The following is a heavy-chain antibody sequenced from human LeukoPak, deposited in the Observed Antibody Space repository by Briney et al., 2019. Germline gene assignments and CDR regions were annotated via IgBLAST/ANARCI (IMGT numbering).Heavy chain of an antibody. J-gene: IGHJ4*02. CDR2: INPNSGGT. Sequence: ASVKVSCKASGYTFTGYYMHGVRQAPGQGLEWMGRINPNSGGTNYAQKFQGRVTMTRDTSISTAYMELSRLRSDDTAVYYYATLLGIAVAGTPFDYWGQGTLVTVSS. D-gene: IGHD6-19*01. CDR1: GYTFTGYY. CDR3: ATLLGIAVAGTPFDY. V-gene: IGHV1-2*06.